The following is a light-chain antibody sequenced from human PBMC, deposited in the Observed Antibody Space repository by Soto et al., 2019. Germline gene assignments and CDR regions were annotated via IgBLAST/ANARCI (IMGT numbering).Light chain of an antibody. Sequence: QAVVTQEPSFSVSPGETVTLTCGLSSGSVSTNYYPSWYQQTPGQSPRTLIYSTDIRSSGVPDRFSGSILGNKAALTITGAQADDESGYFCVLYMGSGIPPVFGGGTKLTVL. CDR1: SGSVSTNYY. CDR2: STD. J-gene: IGLJ3*02. V-gene: IGLV8-61*01. CDR3: VLYMGSGIPPV.